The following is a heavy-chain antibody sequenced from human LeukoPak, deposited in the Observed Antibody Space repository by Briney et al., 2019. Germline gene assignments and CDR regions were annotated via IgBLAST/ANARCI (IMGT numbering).Heavy chain of an antibody. CDR2: IASDGSST. CDR3: IRSGGDGNWGY. Sequence: PGGSLRLSCAASGFTFSSYWMNWVRHAPGKGLVWVSRIASDGSSTTYADSVKGRFSISRDNAKNTLYLQLNSLRAEDTAVYYCIRSGGDGNWGYWGQGTLVTVSS. J-gene: IGHJ4*02. D-gene: IGHD2-21*02. V-gene: IGHV3-74*01. CDR1: GFTFSSYW.